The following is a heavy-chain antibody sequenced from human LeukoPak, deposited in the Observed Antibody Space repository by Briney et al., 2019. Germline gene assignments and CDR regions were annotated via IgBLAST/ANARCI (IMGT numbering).Heavy chain of an antibody. CDR2: IYSGGIT. D-gene: IGHD4-17*01. J-gene: IGHJ4*02. CDR1: GFTVSSND. V-gene: IGHV3-53*01. CDR3: ARVVDHDYGDYYLDY. Sequence: GGSLRLSCAASGFTVSSNDMSWVRQAPGKGLEGISVIYSGGITDYADSVKGRLTISRDNSKNTLYLQMNSLRAEDTAVYYCARVVDHDYGDYYLDYWGQGTLVTVSS.